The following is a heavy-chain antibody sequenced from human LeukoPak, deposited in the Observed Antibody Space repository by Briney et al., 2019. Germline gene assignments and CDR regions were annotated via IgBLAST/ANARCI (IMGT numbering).Heavy chain of an antibody. J-gene: IGHJ5*02. V-gene: IGHV5-51*01. Sequence: GESLKISCKGSGYSFTSYWIGWVRQMPGKGLEWMGIIYPGDSDTRYSPSFQGQVTISADKSISTAYLQWSSLKASDTAMYYCARHDSPLSGLRFLEWLSPEMENWFDPWGQGTLVTVSS. CDR2: IYPGDSDT. D-gene: IGHD3-3*01. CDR1: GYSFTSYW. CDR3: ARHDSPLSGLRFLEWLSPEMENWFDP.